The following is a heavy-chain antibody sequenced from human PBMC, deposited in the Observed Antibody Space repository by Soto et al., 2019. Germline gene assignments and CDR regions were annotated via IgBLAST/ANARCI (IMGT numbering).Heavy chain of an antibody. J-gene: IGHJ4*02. V-gene: IGHV4-34*01. CDR2: INHSGST. CDR3: ARGGSAVAGPDTFDY. D-gene: IGHD6-19*01. Sequence: QVQLQQWGAGLLKPSETLSLTCAVYGGSFSGYYWSWIRQPPGKGLEWIGEINHSGSTNYNPALRGRVTISVDTSKNQFSLKLSSVTAADTAVYYCARGGSAVAGPDTFDYWGQGTLVTVSS. CDR1: GGSFSGYY.